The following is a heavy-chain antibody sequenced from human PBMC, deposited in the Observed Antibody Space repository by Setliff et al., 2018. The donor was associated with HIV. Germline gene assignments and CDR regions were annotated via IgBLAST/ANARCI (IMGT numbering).Heavy chain of an antibody. D-gene: IGHD3-22*01. CDR2: IIPIYGTP. CDR1: GGTFSSYA. V-gene: IGHV1-69*05. CDR3: ARARRDSYDRGRRNHYYIDV. J-gene: IGHJ6*03. Sequence: SVKVSCKASGGTFSSYAITWVRQAPGQGPEWMGGIIPIYGTPNYAQKLQGRVTMTTDTSSSTAYLDLRSLRSDDTAVYYCARARRDSYDRGRRNHYYIDVWGKGTTVTVSS.